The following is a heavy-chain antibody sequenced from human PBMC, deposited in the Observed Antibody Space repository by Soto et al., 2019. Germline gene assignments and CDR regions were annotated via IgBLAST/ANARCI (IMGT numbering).Heavy chain of an antibody. CDR1: GFTMSTYS. CDR3: SKWSGYGDL. CDR2: ISVTPGIT. V-gene: IGHV3-23*01. J-gene: IGHJ4*02. D-gene: IGHD5-12*01. Sequence: PGGSLRLSCAASGFTMSTYSVTWARQAPGKGLEWVSGISVTPGITFYADSVKGRFTISRDSSNNAVYLQMNSLRAEDTAMYFCSKWSGYGDLWGQGTLVTVSS.